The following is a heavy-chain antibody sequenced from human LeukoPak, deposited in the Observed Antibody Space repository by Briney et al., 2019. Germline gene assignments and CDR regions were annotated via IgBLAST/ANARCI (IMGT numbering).Heavy chain of an antibody. CDR3: ARAAHDFWSGYWKGYYYYGMDV. Sequence: SETLSLTCAVYGGSFSGYYWSWIRQPPGKGLEWIGEINHSGSTNYNPSLKSRVTISVDTSKNQFSLKLSSVTAADTAVYYCARAAHDFWSGYWKGYYYYGMDVWGQGTTVTVSS. V-gene: IGHV4-34*01. J-gene: IGHJ6*02. D-gene: IGHD3-3*01. CDR1: GGSFSGYY. CDR2: INHSGST.